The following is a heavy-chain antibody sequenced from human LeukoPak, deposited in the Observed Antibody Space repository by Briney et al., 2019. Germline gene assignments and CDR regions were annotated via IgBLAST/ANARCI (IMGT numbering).Heavy chain of an antibody. D-gene: IGHD6-6*01. CDR1: GGSISSYY. CDR2: IYTSGST. V-gene: IGHV4-4*09. J-gene: IGHJ6*03. CDR3: ARQGRPSSSSSYYYYYYYMDV. Sequence: PSETLSLTCTVSGGSISSYYWSWIRQPAGKGLEWIGYIYTSGSTNYNPSLKSRVTISVDTSKNQFSLKLSSVTAADTAVYYCARQGRPSSSSSYYYYYYYMDVWGKGTTVTVSS.